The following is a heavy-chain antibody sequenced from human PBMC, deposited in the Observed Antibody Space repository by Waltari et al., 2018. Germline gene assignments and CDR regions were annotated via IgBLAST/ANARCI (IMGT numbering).Heavy chain of an antibody. CDR2: INPNNGAS. CDR1: GYNFTDYY. CDR3: ARSESWERRVWAFDF. V-gene: IGHV1-2*02. Sequence: QVQLVQSGAEVKRPGASVKVSCKASGYNFTDYYIHWVRQAPGQGLEWMGWINPNNGASNVAWGFRSGITLTRDTSITTAYIELGRLRRDDTAVYYWARSESWERRVWAFDFWGQGTILTVSS. D-gene: IGHD1-1*01. J-gene: IGHJ3*01.